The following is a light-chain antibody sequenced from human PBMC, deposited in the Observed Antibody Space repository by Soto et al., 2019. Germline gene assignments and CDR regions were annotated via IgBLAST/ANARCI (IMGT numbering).Light chain of an antibody. CDR2: AAV. Sequence: AIRMTQSPSSISASTGDRVTITCRASQGISSFLAWYQQKPGKAPKLLIYAAVTLQRGAPSRFSASGSGTDFTLTISRLQSEDFATYFCQQYLSYPYTFGQGTKLEI. J-gene: IGKJ2*01. CDR1: QGISSF. V-gene: IGKV1-8*01. CDR3: QQYLSYPYT.